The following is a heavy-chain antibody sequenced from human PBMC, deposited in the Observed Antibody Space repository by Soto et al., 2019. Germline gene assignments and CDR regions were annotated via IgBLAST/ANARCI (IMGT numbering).Heavy chain of an antibody. Sequence: EVQLVESGGGLVQPGGSLRLSCAASGFTFSTYGMNWVRQAPGKGLEWVSYISSSSSSIYYADSVKGRFTISRDNAKNSLYLQMNSLRDEDTAVYYCVRDRYSSGWCEDFWGQGTLVTVSS. CDR3: VRDRYSSGWCEDF. D-gene: IGHD6-19*01. V-gene: IGHV3-48*02. CDR2: ISSSSSSI. J-gene: IGHJ4*02. CDR1: GFTFSTYG.